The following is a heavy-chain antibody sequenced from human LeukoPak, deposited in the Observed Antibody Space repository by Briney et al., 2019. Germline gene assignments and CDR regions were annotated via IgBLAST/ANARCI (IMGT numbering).Heavy chain of an antibody. CDR3: SKEGGAFCPFGY. CDR1: GGSFSSTNW. V-gene: IGHV4-4*02. CDR2: ISLTGET. J-gene: IGHJ4*02. D-gene: IGHD1-26*01. Sequence: PSETLSLTCGVSGGSFSSTNWWSWVRQPPAQGLEWIGVISLTGETNYNPSLNSRVTMSLDESTRQLSLTLSSVTAAGTPIYYSSKEGGAFCPFGYWGQGTLVIVPP.